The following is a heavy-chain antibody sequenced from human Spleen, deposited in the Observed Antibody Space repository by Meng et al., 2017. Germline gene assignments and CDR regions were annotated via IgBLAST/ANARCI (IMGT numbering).Heavy chain of an antibody. V-gene: IGHV4-34*01. CDR3: ARGPTTMAHDFDY. J-gene: IGHJ4*02. Sequence: QVQLQQWGAGLLKPSETLSLTCVVSGWSFSDYYWSWTRQPPGKGLEWIGEINHSGSTNYNPSLESRATISVDTSQNNLSLKLSSVTAADSAVYYCARGPTTMAHDFDYWGQGTLVTVSS. CDR1: GWSFSDYY. CDR2: INHSGST. D-gene: IGHD4-11*01.